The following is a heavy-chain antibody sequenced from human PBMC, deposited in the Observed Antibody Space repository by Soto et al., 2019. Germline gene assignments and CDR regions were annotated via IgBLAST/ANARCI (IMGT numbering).Heavy chain of an antibody. CDR1: GYSFSNYG. D-gene: IGHD1-26*01. J-gene: IGHJ4*02. V-gene: IGHV1-18*01. CDR3: AIAVPYSVGARLDY. Sequence: QVQLLQSGAEVKKPGASVKVSCKVSGYSFSNYGITWVRQAPGQGLEWMGWISVYDGKTAYAQKVQDRVTVTIDTSTSTAYMELRSLRSDDTAVYHCAIAVPYSVGARLDYWGQGTLVTVSS. CDR2: ISVYDGKT.